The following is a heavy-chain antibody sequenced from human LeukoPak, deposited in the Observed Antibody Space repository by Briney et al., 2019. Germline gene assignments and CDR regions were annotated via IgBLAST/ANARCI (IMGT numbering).Heavy chain of an antibody. J-gene: IGHJ4*02. V-gene: IGHV3-11*01. D-gene: IGHD1-26*01. CDR2: ISESGSTM. CDR1: GFAFSDYY. Sequence: GGSLRLSCAASGFAFSDYYMSWIRQAPGEGLEWISYISESGSTMYYADSVKGRFTISRDNAKNSLYLQMNSLRAEDTAVYYCARRRDSGSLQHFDYWGQGTLVTVSS. CDR3: ARRRDSGSLQHFDY.